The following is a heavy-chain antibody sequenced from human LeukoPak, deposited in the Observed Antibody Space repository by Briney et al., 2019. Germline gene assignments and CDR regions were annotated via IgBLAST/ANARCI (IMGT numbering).Heavy chain of an antibody. Sequence: GGSLRLSCAASGFTFSSYGMHWVRQAPGKGLEWVAVISYDGSNKYYADSVKGRFTISRDNSKNTLYLQMNSLRAEDTAVYYCARDIWRYYYDSSPIDYWGQGTLVTVSS. D-gene: IGHD3-22*01. CDR3: ARDIWRYYYDSSPIDY. J-gene: IGHJ4*02. CDR1: GFTFSSYG. V-gene: IGHV3-30*03. CDR2: ISYDGSNK.